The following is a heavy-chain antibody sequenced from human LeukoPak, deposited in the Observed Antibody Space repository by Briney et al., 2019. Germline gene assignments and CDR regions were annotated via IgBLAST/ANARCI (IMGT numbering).Heavy chain of an antibody. Sequence: SQTLSLTCAVSGGSISSGGYSWSWIRQPPGKGLEWIGYIYHSGSTYYNPSLKSRVTISVDRSKNQFSLKLSFVTTADTAVYYCVRGGAVPAANPLHYYYYGMDVWGKGTTVTVSS. D-gene: IGHD2-2*01. V-gene: IGHV4-30-2*01. CDR2: IYHSGST. CDR1: GGSISSGGYS. J-gene: IGHJ6*04. CDR3: VRGGAVPAANPLHYYYYGMDV.